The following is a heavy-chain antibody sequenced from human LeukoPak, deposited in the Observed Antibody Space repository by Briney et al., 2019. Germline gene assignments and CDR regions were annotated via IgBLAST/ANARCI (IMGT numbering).Heavy chain of an antibody. V-gene: IGHV4-34*01. D-gene: IGHD3-3*01. Sequence: SETLSLTCAVYGGSFSGYYWSWIRQPPGKGLEWIGEINHSGSTNYNPSLKSRVTISVDTSENQFSLKLSTVTAADTAVYYCARRYYDFWSGSHDAFGIWGQGTMVTVSS. J-gene: IGHJ3*02. CDR1: GGSFSGYY. CDR2: INHSGST. CDR3: ARRYYDFWSGSHDAFGI.